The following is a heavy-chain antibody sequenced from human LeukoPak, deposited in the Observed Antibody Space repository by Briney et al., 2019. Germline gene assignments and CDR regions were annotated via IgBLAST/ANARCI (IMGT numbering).Heavy chain of an antibody. Sequence: GGSLRLSCAASGFTVSSKYMTWVRQAPGKGLEWVSIIYDGGSTYYADSVRGRFVISRDNSENTLYLHMNNLRAEDTAMYYCTTSYGTKRYFFDNWGQGTLAAVSS. CDR2: IYDGGST. V-gene: IGHV3-66*01. D-gene: IGHD3-9*01. CDR1: GFTVSSKY. CDR3: TTSYGTKRYFFDN. J-gene: IGHJ4*02.